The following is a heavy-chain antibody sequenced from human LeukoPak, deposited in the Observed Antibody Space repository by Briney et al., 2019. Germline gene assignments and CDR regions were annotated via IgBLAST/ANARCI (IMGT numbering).Heavy chain of an antibody. CDR2: ISDSGGNT. J-gene: IGHJ4*02. CDR3: TSLGATGFYAFDY. D-gene: IGHD2/OR15-2a*01. CDR1: GFTISSYA. V-gene: IGHV3-23*01. Sequence: PGGSLRLSCAATGFTISSYAMTWVRQAPGKGLEWVSTISDSGGNTYYADSVKGRFTMSRDNSKNTLYLQMNSLRAGDTAVYYCTSLGATGFYAFDYWGQGTLVTVSS.